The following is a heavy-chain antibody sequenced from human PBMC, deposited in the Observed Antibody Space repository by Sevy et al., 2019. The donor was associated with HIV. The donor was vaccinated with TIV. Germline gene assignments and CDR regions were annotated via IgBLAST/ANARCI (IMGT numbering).Heavy chain of an antibody. Sequence: GGCLRLSCAASGFTFNTHAMNWVRQAPGKGLEWVSVISGPGYGPNYADSVKGRFTISRDNSKNTLYLQMNSLRDDDTAVYYWAKALNPALESMLEVNLRSLKGFDVWGQGTMVTVSS. D-gene: IGHD3-22*01. CDR2: ISGPGYGP. V-gene: IGHV3-23*01. J-gene: IGHJ3*01. CDR3: AKALNPALESMLEVNLRSLKGFDV. CDR1: GFTFNTHA.